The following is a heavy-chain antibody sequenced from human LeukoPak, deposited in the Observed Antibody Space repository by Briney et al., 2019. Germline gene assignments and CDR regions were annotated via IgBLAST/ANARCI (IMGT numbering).Heavy chain of an antibody. D-gene: IGHD4-23*01. CDR3: ARGLGIPYYGGNSGWFDY. V-gene: IGHV1-2*02. Sequence: ASVKVSCKASGYTFTGYYMHWVRQAPGQGLEWMGWINSNSGGTNYAQKFQGRVTMTRDTSISTAYMELSRLRSDDTAVYYCARGLGIPYYGGNSGWFDYWGQGTLVTVSS. CDR2: INSNSGGT. CDR1: GYTFTGYY. J-gene: IGHJ4*02.